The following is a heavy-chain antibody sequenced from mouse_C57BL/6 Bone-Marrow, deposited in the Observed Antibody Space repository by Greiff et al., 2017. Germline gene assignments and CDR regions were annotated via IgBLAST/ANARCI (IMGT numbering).Heavy chain of an antibody. D-gene: IGHD4-1*01. CDR1: GFTFSSYA. J-gene: IGHJ3*01. V-gene: IGHV5-4*01. CDR3: ARDKANWGAWFAY. CDR2: ISDGGSYT. Sequence: DVKLVESGGGLVKPGGSLKLSCAASGFTFSSYAMSWVRQTPEKRLEWVATISDGGSYTYYPDNVKGRFTISRDNAKNNLYLQMSHLKSEDTAMYYCARDKANWGAWFAYWGQGTLVTVSA.